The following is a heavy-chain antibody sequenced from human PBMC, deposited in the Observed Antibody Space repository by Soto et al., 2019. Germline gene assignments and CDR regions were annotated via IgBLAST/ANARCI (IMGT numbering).Heavy chain of an antibody. CDR3: VKVSTFYDILTGYYSTNCFDP. CDR1: GCTFSEYS. CDR2: ISSDGDIT. D-gene: IGHD3-9*01. V-gene: IGHV3-64D*06. Sequence: GALVRSCAASGCTFSEYSMHWVRQAPGKGLQYVSTISSDGDITYYADSVKGRFTIARDNSKNTLYLQMNSLRPEDTAVYYCVKVSTFYDILTGYYSTNCFDPWGQGTLVTVS. J-gene: IGHJ5*02.